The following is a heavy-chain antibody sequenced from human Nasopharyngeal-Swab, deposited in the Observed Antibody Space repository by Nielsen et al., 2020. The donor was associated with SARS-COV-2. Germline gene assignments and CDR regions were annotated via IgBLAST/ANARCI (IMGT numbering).Heavy chain of an antibody. CDR1: GLSVRSYY. V-gene: IGHV3-53*01. CDR3: ARDAGQPGAYCGGECWNWFDP. Sequence: SLNIPRAAPGLSVRSYYMSRVRPAPGKGPEWVSIIHFGGSTYYADSVKGRFTISSDSSRKTLYLQMNSLTAEDTAVYYRARDAGQPGAYCGGECWNWFDPWGQGTLVTVSS. D-gene: IGHD2-21*01. J-gene: IGHJ5*02. CDR2: IHFGGST.